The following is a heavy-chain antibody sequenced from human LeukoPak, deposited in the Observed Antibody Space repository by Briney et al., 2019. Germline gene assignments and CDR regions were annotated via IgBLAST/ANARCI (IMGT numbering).Heavy chain of an antibody. CDR1: GYTFTGYY. J-gene: IGHJ4*02. CDR2: INPNSGGT. Sequence: ASVKVSCKASGYTFTGYYMHWVRQAPGQGLEWMGWINPNSGGTNYAQKFQGRVTMTRDTSISTAYMELSRLRSDDTAVYYCARPQTRGYSYGYDYWGQGTLVTVPS. D-gene: IGHD5-18*01. V-gene: IGHV1-2*02. CDR3: ARPQTRGYSYGYDY.